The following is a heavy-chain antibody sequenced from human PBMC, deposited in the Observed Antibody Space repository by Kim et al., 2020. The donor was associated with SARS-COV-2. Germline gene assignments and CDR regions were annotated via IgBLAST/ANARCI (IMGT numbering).Heavy chain of an antibody. CDR2: ISHDGSST. V-gene: IGHV3-30*04. Sequence: GGSLRLSCAASGFTFKSYAMHWVRQAPGKGLEWVATISHDGSSTYYADSVKGRFTISRDNSKNTLSLQMNSLRAEDTAVYYCAKGGSVIVIMMYAFYFDHWGQGTLATVSS. CDR3: AKGGSVIVIMMYAFYFDH. J-gene: IGHJ4*02. CDR1: GFTFKSYA. D-gene: IGHD2-8*01.